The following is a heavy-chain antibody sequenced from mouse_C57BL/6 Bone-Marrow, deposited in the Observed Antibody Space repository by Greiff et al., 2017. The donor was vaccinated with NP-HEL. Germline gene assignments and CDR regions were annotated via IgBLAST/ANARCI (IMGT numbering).Heavy chain of an antibody. V-gene: IGHV5-17*01. Sequence: EVKLMESGGGLVKPGGSLKLSCAASGFTFRDYGLHWVRQAPEKGLEWVAYISSGSSTIYYADTVKGRFTISRDNAKNTLFLQMTSLRSEDTAMYYCANSEAMDYWGQGTSVTVSS. CDR3: ANSEAMDY. J-gene: IGHJ4*01. CDR2: ISSGSSTI. CDR1: GFTFRDYG.